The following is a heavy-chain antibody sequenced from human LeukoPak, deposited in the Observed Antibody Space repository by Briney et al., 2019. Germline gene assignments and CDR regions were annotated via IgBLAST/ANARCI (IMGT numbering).Heavy chain of an antibody. J-gene: IGHJ3*02. D-gene: IGHD3-10*01. CDR3: ARDWVAGVPFDAFDI. CDR2: ITEDGSEK. CDR1: GFTLSSYW. V-gene: IGHV3-7*03. Sequence: GGSLRLSCAASGFTLSSYWMSWVRQAPGKGLEWVANITEDGSEKYYVDSVKGRFTIYRDNAKDSLYLHMNSLTAEDTAMYYCARDWVAGVPFDAFDIWGQGTMVSVSS.